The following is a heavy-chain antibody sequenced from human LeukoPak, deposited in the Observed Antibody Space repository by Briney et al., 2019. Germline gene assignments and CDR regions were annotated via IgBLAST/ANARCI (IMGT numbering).Heavy chain of an antibody. D-gene: IGHD1-1*01. CDR1: GGSISSYY. J-gene: IGHJ4*02. Sequence: PSETLSLTCTVSGGSISSYYWSWIRQPAGKGLEWIGRIYTSGSTNYNPSLKSRVTISVDKSKNQFSLKLSSVTAADTAVYYCAREEELEGPYFDYWGRGTLVTVSS. CDR2: IYTSGST. CDR3: AREEELEGPYFDY. V-gene: IGHV4-4*07.